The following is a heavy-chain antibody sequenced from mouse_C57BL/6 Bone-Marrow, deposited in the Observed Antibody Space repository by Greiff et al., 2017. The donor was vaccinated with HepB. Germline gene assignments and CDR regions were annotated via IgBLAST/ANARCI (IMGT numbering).Heavy chain of an antibody. Sequence: EVKVVESGGGLVQPGGSLSLSCAASGFTFTDYYMSWVRQPPGKALEWLGFIRNKANGYTTEYSASVKGRFTISRDNSQSILYLQMNALRAEDSATYYCATRRFAYWGQGTLVTVSA. CDR3: ATRRFAY. J-gene: IGHJ3*01. D-gene: IGHD3-1*01. CDR2: IRNKANGYTT. CDR1: GFTFTDYY. V-gene: IGHV7-3*01.